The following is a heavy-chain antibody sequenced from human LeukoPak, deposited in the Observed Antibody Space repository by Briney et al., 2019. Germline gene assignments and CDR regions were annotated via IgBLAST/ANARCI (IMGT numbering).Heavy chain of an antibody. V-gene: IGHV3-7*01. CDR2: MKPDGSEQ. J-gene: IGHJ4*02. Sequence: TGGSLRLSCAASGSTITESWMNWVRQAPGKGLEWVANMKPDGSEQYYVESVKGRFTISRDNAKNSLYLQMNSLRAEDTAVYYCARDFDYWGQGTLVTVSS. CDR3: ARDFDY. CDR1: GSTITESW.